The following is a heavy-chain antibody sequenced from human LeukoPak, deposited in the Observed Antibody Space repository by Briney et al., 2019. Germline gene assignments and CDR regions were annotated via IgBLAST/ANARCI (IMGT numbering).Heavy chain of an antibody. V-gene: IGHV4-39*07. CDR3: ARDVPELPKD. CDR2: IYYSGST. J-gene: IGHJ4*02. Sequence: SETLSLTCTVSGGSISSSDYYWGWIRQPPGRGLEWIGSIYYSGSTYYNPSLKSRVTISVDTSKNQFSLKLSSVTAADTAVYYCARDVPELPKDWGQGTLVTVSS. CDR1: GGSISSSDYY. D-gene: IGHD1-26*01.